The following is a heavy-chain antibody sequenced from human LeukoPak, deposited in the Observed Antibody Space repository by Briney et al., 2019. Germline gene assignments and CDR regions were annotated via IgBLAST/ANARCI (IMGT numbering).Heavy chain of an antibody. Sequence: GGSLRLSCAASGFTVSNDYMAWVRQDPGKGLEWVSLIYADGATFYTAPVMGRFTMSRDNFTNTPYLQMNSLGPGDTALYYCARARAGAQKWVALDRWGEGTLVTVSS. D-gene: IGHD1-26*01. CDR3: ARARAGAQKWVALDR. V-gene: IGHV3-66*02. J-gene: IGHJ5*02. CDR2: IYADGAT. CDR1: GFTVSNDY.